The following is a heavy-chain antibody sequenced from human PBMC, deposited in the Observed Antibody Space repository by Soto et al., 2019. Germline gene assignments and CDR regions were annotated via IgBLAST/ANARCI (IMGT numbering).Heavy chain of an antibody. Sequence: SATLSLTCAVYGGSFSGYYWSWIRQPPGKGLEWIGEINHSGSTNYNPSLKSRVTISVDTSKNQFSLKLSSVTAADTAVYYCARGSCSGGSCYSDYWGQGTLVTVSS. V-gene: IGHV4-34*01. CDR2: INHSGST. CDR3: ARGSCSGGSCYSDY. CDR1: GGSFSGYY. D-gene: IGHD2-15*01. J-gene: IGHJ4*02.